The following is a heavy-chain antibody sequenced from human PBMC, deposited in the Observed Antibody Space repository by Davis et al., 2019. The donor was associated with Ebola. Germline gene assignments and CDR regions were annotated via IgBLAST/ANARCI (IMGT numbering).Heavy chain of an antibody. CDR1: GYTFTSYY. CDR3: ARASFGYNSGWYADY. CDR2: INPSGGST. V-gene: IGHV1-46*01. J-gene: IGHJ4*02. Sequence: ASVKVSCKASGYTFTSYYMHWVRQAPGQGLEWMGIINPSGGSTSYAQKFQGRVTMTRDTSTSTVYMELSSLRSDDTAVFYCARASFGYNSGWYADYWGPGSLVTVSS. D-gene: IGHD6-19*01.